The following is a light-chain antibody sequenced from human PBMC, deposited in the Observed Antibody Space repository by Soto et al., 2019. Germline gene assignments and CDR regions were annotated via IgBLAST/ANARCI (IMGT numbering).Light chain of an antibody. CDR1: QSVSNY. CDR3: QQYNSYSPT. CDR2: AAS. V-gene: IGKV1-5*01. J-gene: IGKJ1*01. Sequence: GDGVVITCRASQSVSNYLQWYQQKSGHAPKLLIYAASSLQSAVPSRFSGSGSGTEFTLTISSLQPDDFATYYCQQYNSYSPTFGQGTKVDIK.